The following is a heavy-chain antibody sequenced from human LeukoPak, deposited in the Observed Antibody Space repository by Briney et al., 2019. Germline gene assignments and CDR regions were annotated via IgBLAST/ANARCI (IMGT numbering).Heavy chain of an antibody. CDR3: ARDQTSKGDAFDI. J-gene: IGHJ3*02. CDR1: GASISSGLHY. V-gene: IGHV4-61*02. Sequence: SETLSLTCTVSGASISSGLHYWNWIRQSAGKGLEWIGRFYISGSTDYNPSLKSRVTMSVDTSKNQFSLKLTSVTAADTAVYYCARDQTSKGDAFDIWGQGTMVTVSS. CDR2: FYISGST.